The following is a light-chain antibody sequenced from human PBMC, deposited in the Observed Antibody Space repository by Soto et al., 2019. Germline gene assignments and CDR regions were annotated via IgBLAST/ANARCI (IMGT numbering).Light chain of an antibody. CDR2: EVS. Sequence: EIVLTQSPATLSLSPGERATLSCRASQSVFSYLAWYQQKPGQPPMLLIHEVSNMATGIPARFSGSGSGTDFTLTISSLVPEAFAVYYCQPRSMPLTFGGGTKVEIK. J-gene: IGKJ4*01. CDR3: QPRSMPLT. CDR1: QSVFSY. V-gene: IGKV3-11*01.